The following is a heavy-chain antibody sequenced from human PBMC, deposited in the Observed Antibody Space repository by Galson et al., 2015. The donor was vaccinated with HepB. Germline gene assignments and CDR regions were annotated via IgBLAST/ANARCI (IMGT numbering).Heavy chain of an antibody. CDR2: ISGSGGST. D-gene: IGHD2-15*01. V-gene: IGHV3-23*01. CDR3: AKGGERLSRGGRCNY. J-gene: IGHJ4*02. Sequence: SLRLSCAASGFTFSSYAMSWVRQAPGKGLEWVSAISGSGGSTYYADSVKGRFTISRDNSKNTLYLQMNSLRAEDTAVYYCAKGGERLSRGGRCNYWGQGTLVTVSS. CDR1: GFTFSSYA.